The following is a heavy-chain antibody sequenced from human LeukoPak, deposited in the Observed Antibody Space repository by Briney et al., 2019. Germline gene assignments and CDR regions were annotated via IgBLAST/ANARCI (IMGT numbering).Heavy chain of an antibody. J-gene: IGHJ4*02. CDR3: ARGGRDIVVVVAATASPFDY. Sequence: SETLSLTCTVSGGSISGYYWSWIRQPPGKGLEWIGEINHSGSTNYNPSLKSRVTISVDTSKNQFSLKLSSVTAADTAVYYCARGGRDIVVVVAATASPFDYWGQGTLVTVSS. CDR2: INHSGST. V-gene: IGHV4-34*01. CDR1: GGSISGYY. D-gene: IGHD2-15*01.